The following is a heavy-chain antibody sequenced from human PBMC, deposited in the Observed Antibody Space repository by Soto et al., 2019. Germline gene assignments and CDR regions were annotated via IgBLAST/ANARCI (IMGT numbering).Heavy chain of an antibody. D-gene: IGHD3-10*01. J-gene: IGHJ6*03. CDR2: INPSSGSP. Sequence: GASVKVSCKASGYTFTSYYIHWVRQAPGQRLEWVGIINPSSGSPTYAQKFQGRVTMTRDTSTSTVYMELSSLRTEDSAVYECDKAPQKTHYYPHYLDVWGKGTTDPVSS. CDR1: GYTFTSYY. V-gene: IGHV1-46*03. CDR3: DKAPQKTHYYPHYLDV.